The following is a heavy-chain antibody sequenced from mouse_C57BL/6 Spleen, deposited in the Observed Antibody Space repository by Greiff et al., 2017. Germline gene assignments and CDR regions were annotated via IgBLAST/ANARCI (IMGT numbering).Heavy chain of an antibody. CDR1: GYTFTSYR. V-gene: IGHV1-53*01. D-gene: IGHD1-1*01. Sequence: QVQLQQPGTELVKPGASVKLSCKASGYTFTSYRMHWVKQRPGQGLEWIGNINPSNGGTNYNEKFKSKATLTVDKTSSTAYLQLSNLTSEDSAVYYCAREGLRMWGYFDVWGTGTTVTVSS. CDR2: INPSNGGT. CDR3: AREGLRMWGYFDV. J-gene: IGHJ1*03.